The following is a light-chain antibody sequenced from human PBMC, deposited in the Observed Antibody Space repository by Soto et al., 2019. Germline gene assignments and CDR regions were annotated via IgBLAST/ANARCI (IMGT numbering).Light chain of an antibody. Sequence: QSVLTQPPSVSGAPGQRVTISCTGSSSNIGAGFDVHWYHQIAGTAPKLLIYGNSNRPSGVPDRFSGSKSGTSASLSITGLQAEDEAQYYCQSYDNSLSGTWVFGGGTKLTVL. CDR2: GNS. CDR1: SSNIGAGFD. V-gene: IGLV1-40*01. J-gene: IGLJ3*02. CDR3: QSYDNSLSGTWV.